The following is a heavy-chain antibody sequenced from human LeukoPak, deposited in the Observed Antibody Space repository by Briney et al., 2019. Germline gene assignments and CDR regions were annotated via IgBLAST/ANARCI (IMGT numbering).Heavy chain of an antibody. CDR1: GYTVTGYY. CDR2: INPNHGDT. D-gene: IGHD6-13*01. J-gene: IGHJ5*02. CDR3: ARIAAGPNWFDP. V-gene: IGHV1-2*02. Sequence: ASVKVSCKASGYTVTGYYMHWVRQAPGQGLEWMGWINPNHGDTNYAQKFQDRVSMTRDTSISTAYMHLSRLTSDDTAVYYCARIAAGPNWFDPWGQGTLVTVSS.